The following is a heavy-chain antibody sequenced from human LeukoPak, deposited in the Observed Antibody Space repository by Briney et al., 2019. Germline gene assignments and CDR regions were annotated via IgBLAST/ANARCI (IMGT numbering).Heavy chain of an antibody. CDR1: GGSISSSSYY. Sequence: SETLALTCSVSGGSISSSSYYWGWIRQSPGKGLEWIGSMYYRGTTYQNSSLKSRVTLSIDTSNNQFSLKLTSVTTADTAVYFCARTIGAWNGGMRRYYDYYMDVWGKGTTVTVSS. CDR3: ARTIGAWNGGMRRYYDYYMDV. D-gene: IGHD1-1*01. J-gene: IGHJ6*03. V-gene: IGHV4-39*07. CDR2: MYYRGTT.